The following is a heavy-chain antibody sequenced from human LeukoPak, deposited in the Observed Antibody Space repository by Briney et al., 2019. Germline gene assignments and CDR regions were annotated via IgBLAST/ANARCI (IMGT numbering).Heavy chain of an antibody. J-gene: IGHJ4*02. V-gene: IGHV3-48*03. D-gene: IGHD3-22*01. CDR3: ARDTLYYYDSSGYIPFDY. Sequence: GGSLRLSCAASGFTFSSYEMNWVRQAPGKGLEWVSYISSSGSTIYYADSVKDRFTISRDNAKNSLYLQMNTLRAEDTAVYYCARDTLYYYDSSGYIPFDYWGQGTLVTVSS. CDR2: ISSSGSTI. CDR1: GFTFSSYE.